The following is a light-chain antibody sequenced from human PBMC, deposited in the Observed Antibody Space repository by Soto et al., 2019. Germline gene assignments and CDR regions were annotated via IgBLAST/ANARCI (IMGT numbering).Light chain of an antibody. V-gene: IGKV3-20*01. Sequence: DIVLSQTPCILSLSPGERATISCRANVILSSGFLAWYQQRRGQAPRLLIYGASTRATGIQDRFSGGGSETDFILTISSVEPEDFAMYYCQHYENSPITFGPGTRLEIK. CDR1: VILSSGF. CDR3: QHYENSPIT. CDR2: GAS. J-gene: IGKJ5*01.